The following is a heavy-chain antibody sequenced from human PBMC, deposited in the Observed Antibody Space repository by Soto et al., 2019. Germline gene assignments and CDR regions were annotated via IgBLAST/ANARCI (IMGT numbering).Heavy chain of an antibody. CDR2: IWYDGSNK. V-gene: IGHV3-33*01. CDR3: ARDTNCGGDCYTYYFDY. Sequence: GGSLRLSCAASGFTFSSYGMHWVRQAPGKGLEWVAVIWYDGSNKYYADSVKGRFTISRDNSKNTLYLQMNSLRAEDTAVYYCARDTNCGGDCYTYYFDYWGQGTLVTVPS. CDR1: GFTFSSYG. J-gene: IGHJ4*02. D-gene: IGHD2-21*02.